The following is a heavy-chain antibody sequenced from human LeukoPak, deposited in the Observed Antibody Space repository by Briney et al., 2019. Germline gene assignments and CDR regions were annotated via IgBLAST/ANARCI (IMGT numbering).Heavy chain of an antibody. CDR1: GGSFSGYY. CDR3: ARVAKGVATGGVTWFDP. CDR2: INHSGST. D-gene: IGHD3-16*01. J-gene: IGHJ5*02. V-gene: IGHV4-34*01. Sequence: SETLSLTCAVYGGSFSGYYWSWIRQPPGKALEWIGEINHSGSTNYNPSLKSRVTISVDTSKNQFSLKLSSVTAADTAVYYCARVAKGVATGGVTWFDPWGQGTLVTVSS.